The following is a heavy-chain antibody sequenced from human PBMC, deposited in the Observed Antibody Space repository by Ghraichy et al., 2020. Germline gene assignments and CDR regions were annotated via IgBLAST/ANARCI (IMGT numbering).Heavy chain of an antibody. CDR1: GYTFTSYG. D-gene: IGHD6-6*01. J-gene: IGHJ5*02. Sequence: ASVKVSCKASGYTFTSYGISWVRQAPGQGLEWMGWISAYNGNPKYAQKLQGRVTMTPDTSTSTAYMELRSLRSDDTAGYYCAREEGSSSIIGFDPWGQGTLVTVSS. V-gene: IGHV1-18*01. CDR2: ISAYNGNP. CDR3: AREEGSSSIIGFDP.